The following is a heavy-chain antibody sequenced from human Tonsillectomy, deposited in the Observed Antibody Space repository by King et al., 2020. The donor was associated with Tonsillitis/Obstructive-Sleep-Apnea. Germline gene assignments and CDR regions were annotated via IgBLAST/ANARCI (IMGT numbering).Heavy chain of an antibody. V-gene: IGHV4-34*01. CDR2: INHSGST. CDR1: GGSFSGYY. D-gene: IGHD2-15*01. J-gene: IGHJ3*02. CDR3: ARASYCSGGSCYQTPMVAFDI. Sequence: VQLQQWGAGLLKPSETLSLTCAVYGGSFSGYYWSWIRQPPGKGLEWIGEINHSGSTNYNPSLKSRVTISVDTSKNQFSLKLSSVTAADTAVYYCARASYCSGGSCYQTPMVAFDIWGKGTMVTVSS.